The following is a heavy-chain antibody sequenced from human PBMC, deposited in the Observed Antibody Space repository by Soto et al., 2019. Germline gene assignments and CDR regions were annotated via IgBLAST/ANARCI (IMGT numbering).Heavy chain of an antibody. D-gene: IGHD5-12*01. Sequence: RRLSCAASGFTFSSYSMNWVRQAPGKGLEWVSSISSSSSYIYYADSVKGRFTISRDNAKNSLYLQMNSLRAEDTAVYYCARGRELATMTYWGQGTLVTVSS. J-gene: IGHJ4*02. CDR3: ARGRELATMTY. V-gene: IGHV3-21*01. CDR1: GFTFSSYS. CDR2: ISSSSSYI.